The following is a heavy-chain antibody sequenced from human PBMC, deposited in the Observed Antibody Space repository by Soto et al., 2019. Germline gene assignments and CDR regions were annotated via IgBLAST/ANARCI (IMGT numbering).Heavy chain of an antibody. Sequence: ASVKVSCKASGYTFTSYDINWVRQATGQGLEWMGWMNPNSGNTGYAQKFQGRVTMTRNTSISTAYLELSSLRSEDTAVYYCAREGRGVECLYYDILTGYYNYWGQGTLVTVSS. CDR3: AREGRGVECLYYDILTGYYNY. CDR1: GYTFTSYD. D-gene: IGHD3-9*01. V-gene: IGHV1-8*01. CDR2: MNPNSGNT. J-gene: IGHJ4*02.